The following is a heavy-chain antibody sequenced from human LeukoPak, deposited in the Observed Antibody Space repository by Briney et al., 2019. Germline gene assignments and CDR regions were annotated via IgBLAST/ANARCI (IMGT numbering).Heavy chain of an antibody. CDR3: ARLHPGQVGDSSGYYPRWYYYMDV. J-gene: IGHJ6*03. V-gene: IGHV1-69*05. CDR1: GGTFSSYA. CDR2: IIPIFGTA. D-gene: IGHD3-22*01. Sequence: SVKVSCKASGGTFSSYAISWMRQAPGQGLEWMGGIIPIFGTANYAQKFQGRVTITTDESTSTAYMELSSLRSEDTAVYYCARLHPGQVGDSSGYYPRWYYYMDVWGKGTTVTVSS.